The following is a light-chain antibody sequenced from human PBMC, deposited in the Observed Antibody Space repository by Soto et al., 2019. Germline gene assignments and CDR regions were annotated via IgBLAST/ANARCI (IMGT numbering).Light chain of an antibody. CDR1: SSDVGGYNY. Sequence: QSALTQPRSVSGSPGQSVTISWTGTSSDVGGYNYVSWYQQHPDKAPKLMIYDVSKRPSGVPDRFSGSKSGNTASLTISGLQTEDEADYYCCSYAGSYTYVFGTGTKVTVL. CDR3: CSYAGSYTYV. CDR2: DVS. J-gene: IGLJ1*01. V-gene: IGLV2-11*01.